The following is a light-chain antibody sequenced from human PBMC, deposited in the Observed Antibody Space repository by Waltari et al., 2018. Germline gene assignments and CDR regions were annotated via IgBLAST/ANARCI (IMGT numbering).Light chain of an antibody. V-gene: IGKV1-17*01. CDR2: DAS. Sequence: DIQMTQSPSSLSASVGDRVTITCRAGENVYKYLNWYQQKPGKAPRRLIYDASTLQSGVPSRFSGSGSGTEFTLTISSLQPEDFATYYCLQHNDYPWTFGQGTKVDIK. CDR3: LQHNDYPWT. CDR1: ENVYKY. J-gene: IGKJ1*01.